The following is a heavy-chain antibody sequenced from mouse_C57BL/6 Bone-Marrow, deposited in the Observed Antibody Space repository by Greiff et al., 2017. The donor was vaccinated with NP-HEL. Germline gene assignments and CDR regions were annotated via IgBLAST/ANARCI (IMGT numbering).Heavy chain of an antibody. D-gene: IGHD1-1*01. J-gene: IGHJ1*03. Sequence: VQLQQPGAGLVKPGASVKLSCKASGYTFTSYWMHWVKQRPGQGLEWIGMIHPNSGSTNYNEKFKSKATLTVDKSSSTAYMQLSSLTSEDSAVYYCARGGYYYGSSYGYFDVWGTGTTVTVSS. CDR1: GYTFTSYW. V-gene: IGHV1-64*01. CDR2: IHPNSGST. CDR3: ARGGYYYGSSYGYFDV.